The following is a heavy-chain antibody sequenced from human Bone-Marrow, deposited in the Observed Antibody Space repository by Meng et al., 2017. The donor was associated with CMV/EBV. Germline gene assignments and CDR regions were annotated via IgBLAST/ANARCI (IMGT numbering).Heavy chain of an antibody. J-gene: IGHJ4*02. CDR1: GGSISSYY. CDR3: ARAAYYYDSSGPYYFDY. CDR2: IYYSGST. Sequence: SETLSLTCTVSGGSISSYYWSWIRQPPGKGLEWIGYIYYSGSTNYNPSLKSRVTISVDTSKNQFSLKLSSVTAADTAVYYCARAAYYYDSSGPYYFDYWGQGTRVTVSS. D-gene: IGHD3-22*01. V-gene: IGHV4-59*01.